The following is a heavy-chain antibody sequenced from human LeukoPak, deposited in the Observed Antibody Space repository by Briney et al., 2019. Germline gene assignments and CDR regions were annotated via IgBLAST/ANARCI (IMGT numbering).Heavy chain of an antibody. V-gene: IGHV4-4*07. CDR1: GGSISSYY. CDR3: ARGTYYYGSGSYFHLDP. Sequence: SETLSLTCTVSGGSISSYYWSWIRQPAGKGLEWIGRIYTSGSTNYNPSLKSRVTISVDTSKNQFSLKLSSVTAADTAVYYCARGTYYYGSGSYFHLDPWGQGTLVTVSS. J-gene: IGHJ5*02. CDR2: IYTSGST. D-gene: IGHD3-10*01.